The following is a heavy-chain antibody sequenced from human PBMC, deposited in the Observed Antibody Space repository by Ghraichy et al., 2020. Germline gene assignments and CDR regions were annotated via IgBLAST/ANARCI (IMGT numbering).Heavy chain of an antibody. D-gene: IGHD2-2*01. Sequence: ASVKVSCKASGYTFTSYGISWVRQAPGQGLEWMGWISAYNGNTNYAQKLQGRVTMTTDTSTSTAYMELRSLRSDDTAVYYCAREVGYQLLFSWFDPWGQGTLVTVSS. J-gene: IGHJ5*02. CDR3: AREVGYQLLFSWFDP. CDR2: ISAYNGNT. CDR1: GYTFTSYG. V-gene: IGHV1-18*01.